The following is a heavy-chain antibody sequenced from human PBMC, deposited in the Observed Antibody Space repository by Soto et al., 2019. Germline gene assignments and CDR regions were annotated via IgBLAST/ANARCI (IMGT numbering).Heavy chain of an antibody. CDR3: ARGGYYDSSGSRNYHYYGMNV. CDR2: NYSGGSS. D-gene: IGHD3-22*01. J-gene: IGHJ6*02. CDR1: GFTVSSSH. Sequence: PGGSLRLSCTTSGFTVSSSHMTWVRQAPGKGLEWVSVNYSGGSSYYAVSVQGRFTISRDNSKNTVYLQMNSLRGEDTAVYFCARGGYYDSSGSRNYHYYGMNVWGQGTTVTVSS. V-gene: IGHV3-53*01.